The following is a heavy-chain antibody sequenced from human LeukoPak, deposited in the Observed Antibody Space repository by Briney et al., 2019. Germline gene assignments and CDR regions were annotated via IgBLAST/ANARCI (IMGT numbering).Heavy chain of an antibody. V-gene: IGHV3-33*01. Sequence: GRSLRLSCAASGFTFSSYGMHWVRQAPGKGLEWVAVIWYDGINKHYADSVKGRFTISRDNSKNTLDLQMNSLRAEDTAVYHCARDRGCSNGPADNWGQGTLVTVSS. CDR1: GFTFSSYG. J-gene: IGHJ4*02. CDR3: ARDRGCSNGPADN. CDR2: IWYDGINK. D-gene: IGHD2-15*01.